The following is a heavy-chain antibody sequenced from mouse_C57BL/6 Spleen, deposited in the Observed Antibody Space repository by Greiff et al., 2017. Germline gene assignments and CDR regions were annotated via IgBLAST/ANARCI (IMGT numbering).Heavy chain of an antibody. CDR1: GYTFTEYT. V-gene: IGHV1-62-2*01. J-gene: IGHJ4*01. D-gene: IGHD2-3*01. Sequence: VQLQQSGAELVKPGASVKLSCKASGYTFTEYTIHWVKQRPGQGLEWIGWFYPGSGSIKYNEKFKDKATLTADKSSSTVYMELSRLTSEGSAVYFCAGHERVDGYLGDYAMDYWGQGTSVTVSS. CDR3: AGHERVDGYLGDYAMDY. CDR2: FYPGSGSI.